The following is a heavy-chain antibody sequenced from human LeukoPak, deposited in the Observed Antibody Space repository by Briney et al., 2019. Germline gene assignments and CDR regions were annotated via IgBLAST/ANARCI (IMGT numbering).Heavy chain of an antibody. CDR2: ISSSGSST. CDR3: ARPAASGVPGGY. V-gene: IGHV3-21*01. Sequence: PGGSLRLSCAASGFTLSTYTMNWVRQAPGKGLEWVSSISSSGSSTHYADSVKGRFTISRDNAKNSLYLQLNSLTAEDTAVYYCARPAASGVPGGYWGQGTLVTVAS. J-gene: IGHJ4*02. CDR1: GFTLSTYT. D-gene: IGHD3-10*01.